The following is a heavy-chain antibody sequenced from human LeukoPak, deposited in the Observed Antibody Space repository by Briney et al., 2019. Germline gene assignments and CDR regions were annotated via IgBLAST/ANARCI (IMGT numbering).Heavy chain of an antibody. CDR1: GDSIGSHY. V-gene: IGHV4-59*11. Sequence: PSKTLSLTCTVSGDSIGSHYWSWIRQPPGKGLEWIGYIFYVGSTNYNPSPKSRVTISVDTSKNQFSLKLNSVTAADTAVYYCARDYYDSRGEAFDIWGQGTMVTVS. J-gene: IGHJ3*02. CDR2: IFYVGST. D-gene: IGHD3-22*01. CDR3: ARDYYDSRGEAFDI.